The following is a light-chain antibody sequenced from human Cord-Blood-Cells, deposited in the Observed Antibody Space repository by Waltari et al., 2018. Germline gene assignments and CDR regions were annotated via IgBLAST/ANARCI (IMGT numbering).Light chain of an antibody. Sequence: QSALTQPRSVSGSPGQSVTISCTGTSSDVGGYNYTSWYQQHPGKAPKPMIYDVSKRPSGVPDRFSGSKSGNTASLTISGLQAEDEADYYCCSYAGSYTFWVFGGGTKLTVL. CDR2: DVS. CDR3: CSYAGSYTFWV. J-gene: IGLJ3*02. V-gene: IGLV2-11*01. CDR1: SSDVGGYNY.